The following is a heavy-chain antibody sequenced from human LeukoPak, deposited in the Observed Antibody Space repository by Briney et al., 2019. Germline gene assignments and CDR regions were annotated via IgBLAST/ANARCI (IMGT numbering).Heavy chain of an antibody. CDR2: IKSKTDGGTT. D-gene: IGHD5-18*01. CDR3: TTDRYSYGYGYSYFDY. CDR1: GFTFSNYH. Sequence: PGGSLRLSCAASGFTFSNYHMNWVRQAPGKGLEWVGRIKSKTDGGTTDYAAPVKGRFTISRDDSKNTLYLQMNSLKTEDTAVYYCTTDRYSYGYGYSYFDYWGQGTLVTVSS. V-gene: IGHV3-15*01. J-gene: IGHJ4*02.